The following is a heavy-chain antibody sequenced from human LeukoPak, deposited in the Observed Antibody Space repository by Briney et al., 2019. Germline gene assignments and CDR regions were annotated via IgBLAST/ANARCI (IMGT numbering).Heavy chain of an antibody. CDR1: GGTFSSYA. D-gene: IGHD6-13*01. V-gene: IGHV1-69*05. Sequence: ASVKVSCKASGGTFSSYAISWVRQAPGQGLEWMGRIIPIFGTANYAQKFQGRVTITTDESTGTAYMELSSLRSEDTAVYYCASHSSSWYNAFDIWGQGTMVTVSS. CDR3: ASHSSSWYNAFDI. CDR2: IIPIFGTA. J-gene: IGHJ3*02.